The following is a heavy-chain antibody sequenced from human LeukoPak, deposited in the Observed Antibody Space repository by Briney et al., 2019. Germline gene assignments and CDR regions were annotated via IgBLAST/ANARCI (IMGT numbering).Heavy chain of an antibody. CDR2: IYYSGST. J-gene: IGHJ3*02. CDR1: GGSISSYY. V-gene: IGHV4-59*01. Sequence: SETLSLTCTVSGGSISSYYWSWIRQPPGKGLEWIGYIYYSGSTNYNPSLKSRVTISVDTSKNQFSLKLTSVTAADTAVYYCARGLTYYFDSSGYYVTEAFDIWGQGTMVTVSS. CDR3: ARGLTYYFDSSGYYVTEAFDI. D-gene: IGHD3-22*01.